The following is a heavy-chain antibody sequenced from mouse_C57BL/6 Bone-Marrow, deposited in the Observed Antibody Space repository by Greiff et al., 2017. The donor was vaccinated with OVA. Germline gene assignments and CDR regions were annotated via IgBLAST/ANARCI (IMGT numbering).Heavy chain of an antibody. CDR1: GYAFSSYW. D-gene: IGHD2-4*01. V-gene: IGHV1-80*01. Sequence: VQPQESGAELVKPGASVKISCKASGYAFSSYWMNWVKQRPGKGLEWIGQIYPGDGDTNYNGKFKGKATLTADKSSSTAYMQLSSLTSEDSAVYFCARMDYDYDVAMDYWGQGTSVTVSS. J-gene: IGHJ4*01. CDR3: ARMDYDYDVAMDY. CDR2: IYPGDGDT.